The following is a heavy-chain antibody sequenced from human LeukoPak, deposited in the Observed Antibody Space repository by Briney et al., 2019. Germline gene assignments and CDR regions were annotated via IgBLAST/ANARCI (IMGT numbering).Heavy chain of an antibody. CDR1: GYSIRSGYY. V-gene: IGHV4-38-2*02. Sequence: SETLSLTCTVSGYSIRSGYYWGWIRQPPGKGLEWIGSIYHSGGTYYNPSLKSRVTISVDTSKNQFSLKLSSVTAADTAVYYCARNRIYGSGSDHFDYWGQGTLVTVSS. D-gene: IGHD3-10*01. CDR2: IYHSGGT. CDR3: ARNRIYGSGSDHFDY. J-gene: IGHJ4*02.